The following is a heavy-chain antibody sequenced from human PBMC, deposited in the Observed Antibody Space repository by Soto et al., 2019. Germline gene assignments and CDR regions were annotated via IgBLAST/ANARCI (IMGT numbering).Heavy chain of an antibody. D-gene: IGHD5-18*01. V-gene: IGHV3-30*03. Sequence: QPGGSLRLSCAASESTFSSYGIHWVRQAPGKGLEWVAVISYDGSEKYYADSVKGRFSISRDNSKNTVDLQMNSLRPEDTAVYYCARSALVLVYYYYGLDVWGQGTAVTVSS. CDR2: ISYDGSEK. J-gene: IGHJ6*02. CDR1: ESTFSSYG. CDR3: ARSALVLVYYYYGLDV.